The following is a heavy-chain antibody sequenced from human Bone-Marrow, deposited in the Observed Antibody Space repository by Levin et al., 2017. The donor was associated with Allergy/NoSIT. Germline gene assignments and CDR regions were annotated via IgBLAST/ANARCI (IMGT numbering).Heavy chain of an antibody. Sequence: SGPTLVKPTQTLTLTCSFTGFSLTTSGMCVSWIRQPPGKALEWLARIDWDDDKYYNPSLKTRLTISKDTSKNQVALIMTNMDPVDTATYYCARIRDGSGPFDIWGQGTMVTVSS. CDR3: ARIRDGSGPFDI. V-gene: IGHV2-70*11. CDR1: GFSLTTSGMC. D-gene: IGHD3-10*01. CDR2: IDWDDDK. J-gene: IGHJ3*02.